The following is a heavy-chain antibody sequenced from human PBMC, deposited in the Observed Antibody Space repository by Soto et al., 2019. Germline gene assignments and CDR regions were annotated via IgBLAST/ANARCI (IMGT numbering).Heavy chain of an antibody. CDR2: IIPIFGTA. V-gene: IGHV1-69*06. CDR3: ARDRDIVVVPAAIGLYGMDV. D-gene: IGHD2-2*01. J-gene: IGHJ6*02. CDR1: GGTFSMYA. Sequence: SVKVSCKASGGTFSMYAISCVGQAPLRGLDGMGGIIPIFGTANYAQKFQGRVTITADKSTSTAYMELSSLRSEDTAVYYCARDRDIVVVPAAIGLYGMDVWGQGTTVTVS.